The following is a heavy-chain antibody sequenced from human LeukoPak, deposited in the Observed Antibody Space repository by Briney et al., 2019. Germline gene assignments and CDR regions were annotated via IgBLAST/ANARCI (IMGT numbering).Heavy chain of an antibody. J-gene: IGHJ5*02. CDR3: VREAGYCASVCLKSNWFDP. D-gene: IGHD2-21*02. V-gene: IGHV3-23*01. CDR2: ISNGKT. CDR1: GFPFSSHA. Sequence: GGSLRLSCAASGFPFSSHAMSWVRQPPGKGLELVSAISNGKTYYADSVRGRFTISRDDSKNTVYLQMNSLRDEDTALYYCVREAGYCASVCLKSNWFDPWGQGTLVTVSS.